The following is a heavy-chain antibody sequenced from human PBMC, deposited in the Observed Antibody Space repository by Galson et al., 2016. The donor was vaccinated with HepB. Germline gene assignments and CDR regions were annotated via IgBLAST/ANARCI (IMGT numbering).Heavy chain of an antibody. Sequence: ETLSLTCAVNGVSLSDYYWSWIRPSPGRGLEWIGEISHTGSTNYNPSLKSRVTISVDTSMNHFSLTLRSLTAADTAVYYCVSLRGFADYYYYGMDVWGQGTTVTVSS. CDR2: ISHTGST. V-gene: IGHV4-34*01. J-gene: IGHJ6*02. D-gene: IGHD3-3*01. CDR1: GVSLSDYY. CDR3: VSLRGFADYYYYGMDV.